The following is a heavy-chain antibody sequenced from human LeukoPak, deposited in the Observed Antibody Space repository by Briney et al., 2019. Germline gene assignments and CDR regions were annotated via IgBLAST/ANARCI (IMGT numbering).Heavy chain of an antibody. CDR1: GFTFSSYS. D-gene: IGHD6-13*01. V-gene: IGHV3-21*06. CDR3: ARVAEAAAFDS. CDR2: ISGNSRYI. J-gene: IGHJ4*02. Sequence: GGSLRLSCAASGFTFSSYSMNWVRQAPGKGLEWVSSISGNSRYIYYADSMRGRFTISRDNAKNSLYLQMNSLKPEDTAVYYCARVAEAAAFDSWGQGTLVTVSS.